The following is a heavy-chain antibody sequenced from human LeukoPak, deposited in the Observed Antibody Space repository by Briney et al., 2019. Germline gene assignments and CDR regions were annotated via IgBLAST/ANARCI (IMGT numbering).Heavy chain of an antibody. D-gene: IGHD3-10*01. CDR1: GYTLTNYY. CDR2: INPSGGST. Sequence: ASVKVSCKASGYTLTNYYIHWVRQAPGQGPEWMGIINPSGGSTTYAQKFQGRVTMTRDTPISTAYMEVSRLRSDDTAVYYCARSLDRGRFSNYADFWGQGTLVTVSS. J-gene: IGHJ4*02. V-gene: IGHV1-46*01. CDR3: ARSLDRGRFSNYADF.